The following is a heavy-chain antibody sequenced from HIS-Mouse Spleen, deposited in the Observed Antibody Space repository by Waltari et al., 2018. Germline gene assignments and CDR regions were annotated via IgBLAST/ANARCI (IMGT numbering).Heavy chain of an antibody. D-gene: IGHD3-22*01. CDR2: ISSSSSYI. J-gene: IGHJ1*01. CDR3: ASHYYDSSGTPGFQH. CDR1: GFTFSSYS. Sequence: EVQLVESGGGLVKPGGSLRLSCAASGFTFSSYSMNWVRQAPGKGLEWFSSISSSSSYIYYADSVKGRFTISRDNAKNSLYLQMNSLRAEDTAVYYCASHYYDSSGTPGFQHWGQGTLVTVSS. V-gene: IGHV3-21*01.